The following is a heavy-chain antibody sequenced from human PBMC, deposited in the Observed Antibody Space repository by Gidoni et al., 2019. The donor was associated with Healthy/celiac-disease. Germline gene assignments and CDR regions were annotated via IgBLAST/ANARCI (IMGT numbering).Heavy chain of an antibody. CDR2: IGTAGYT. J-gene: IGHJ6*03. CDR1: GFPFSSYD. V-gene: IGHV3-13*01. Sequence: EVQLVESGGGLVQPGGSLRLSCAASGFPFSSYDMHWVRQATGKGLEWVSAIGTAGYTYYPGSVKGRFTISRENAKNSLYLQMNSLRAGDTAVYYCARVRNYYYYMDVWGKGTTVTVSS. CDR3: ARVRNYYYYMDV.